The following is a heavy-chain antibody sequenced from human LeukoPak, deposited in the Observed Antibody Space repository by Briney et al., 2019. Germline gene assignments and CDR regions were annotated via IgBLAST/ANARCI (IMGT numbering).Heavy chain of an antibody. CDR2: ISYDGSKK. CDR3: ANFDTFDP. CDR1: GFTFSSYG. J-gene: IGHJ5*02. Sequence: GRSLRLSCAASGFTFSSYGMHWVRQAPGKGLEWVAVISYDGSKKYYAASVKGRFTISRDNSKNTLYLQMNSLRAEDTAVYYCANFDTFDPWGQGNLVTVSS. V-gene: IGHV3-30*18.